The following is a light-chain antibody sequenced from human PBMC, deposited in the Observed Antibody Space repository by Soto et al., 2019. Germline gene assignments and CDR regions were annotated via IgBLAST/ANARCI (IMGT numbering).Light chain of an antibody. V-gene: IGKV3-15*01. CDR3: QQYNNWPLLT. Sequence: EIVMKQSPATLSVSPGERATLSCRASQSVSSNLAWYQQKPGQAPRLLIYGASTRATGIPAMFSGSGSGTEFTLTISSLQSEDFAVYYCQQYNNWPLLTFGGGTKVEIK. CDR2: GAS. CDR1: QSVSSN. J-gene: IGKJ4*01.